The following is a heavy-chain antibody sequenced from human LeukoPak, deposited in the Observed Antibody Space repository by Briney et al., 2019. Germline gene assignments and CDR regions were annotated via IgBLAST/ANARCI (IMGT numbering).Heavy chain of an antibody. CDR2: INHSGST. V-gene: IGHV4-34*01. CDR3: ARGQLRYYDSSGYYVY. J-gene: IGHJ4*02. D-gene: IGHD3-22*01. CDR1: GGSFSGYY. Sequence: PSETLSLTCAVYGGSFSGYYWSWIRQPPGKGLEWIGEINHSGSTNYNPSLKSRVTISVDTSKNQFSLKLSSVTAADTAVYYCARGQLRYYDSSGYYVYWGQGTPVTVSS.